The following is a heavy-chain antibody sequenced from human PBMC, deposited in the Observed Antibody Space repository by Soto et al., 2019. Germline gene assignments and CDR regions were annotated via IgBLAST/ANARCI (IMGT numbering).Heavy chain of an antibody. CDR2: MNGDGSII. D-gene: IGHD3-10*01. Sequence: GGSLRLSCAASGFTFRTHWMHWVRQAPEKGLVWVSRMNGDGSIINHADSVRGRFTISRDNSKNTLYLQMNSLRAEDTAIYYCVKVRGGFYTYYFDYWGQGTLVTVSS. V-gene: IGHV3-74*01. J-gene: IGHJ4*02. CDR1: GFTFRTHW. CDR3: VKVRGGFYTYYFDY.